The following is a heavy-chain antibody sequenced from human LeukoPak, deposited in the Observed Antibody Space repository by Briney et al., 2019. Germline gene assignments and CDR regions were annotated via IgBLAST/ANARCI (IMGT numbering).Heavy chain of an antibody. CDR2: IYTHGST. D-gene: IGHD3-3*01. V-gene: IGHV4-4*07. CDR3: ARDKGVDYDFWSGYYSRFDY. CDR1: VGSISSYY. Sequence: SETLSLTCTVSVGSISSYYLSWIRHPAGKGLEWIGRIYTHGSTNYNPSLKSRVPMSGDTSKNQFSLKLSSVTAADTAVYYCARDKGVDYDFWSGYYSRFDYWGQGTLVTVSS. J-gene: IGHJ4*02.